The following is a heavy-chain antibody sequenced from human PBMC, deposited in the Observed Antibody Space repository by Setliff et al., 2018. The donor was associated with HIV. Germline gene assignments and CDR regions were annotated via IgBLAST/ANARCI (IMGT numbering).Heavy chain of an antibody. D-gene: IGHD2-15*01. V-gene: IGHV3-23*01. CDR3: ARVPAAIDY. Sequence: GGSLRLSCATSGFTFSTYAMNWVRQAPGKGLEWVSVIGGSGVSTYYAESVKGRFIISRDNSKNTLYLEMNSLRAEDTAVYYCARVPAAIDYWGQGTLVTVSS. CDR2: IGGSGVST. J-gene: IGHJ4*02. CDR1: GFTFSTYA.